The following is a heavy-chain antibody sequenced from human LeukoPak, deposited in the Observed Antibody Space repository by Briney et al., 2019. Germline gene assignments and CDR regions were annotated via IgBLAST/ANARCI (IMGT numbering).Heavy chain of an antibody. Sequence: GGSLRLSCAASGFAFSSYGMHWVRQPPGKGLEWVAVIWYDGSNKYYADSVKGRFTISRDNSKNTLYLQMNSLRAEDTAMYYCAKVGDGDYYFDYWGQGTLVTVSS. V-gene: IGHV3-33*06. J-gene: IGHJ4*02. CDR1: GFAFSSYG. CDR3: AKVGDGDYYFDY. D-gene: IGHD4-17*01. CDR2: IWYDGSNK.